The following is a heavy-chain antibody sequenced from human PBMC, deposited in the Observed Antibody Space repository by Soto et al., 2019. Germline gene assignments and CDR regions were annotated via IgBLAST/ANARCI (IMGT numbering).Heavy chain of an antibody. D-gene: IGHD1-26*01. J-gene: IGHJ1*01. CDR3: AKSGFADLEY. CDR1: GFTFSTYA. CDR2: VSGGGDHT. V-gene: IGHV3-23*01. Sequence: EVQLLQSGGGLVQPGGSLRLSCAASGFTFSTYAMAWVRQAPGKGLEWVSTVSGGGDHTYYADSVKGRSTISRDASKNTLYLQMDSLRVGDTAVYYCAKSGFADLEYWGQGALVTVSS.